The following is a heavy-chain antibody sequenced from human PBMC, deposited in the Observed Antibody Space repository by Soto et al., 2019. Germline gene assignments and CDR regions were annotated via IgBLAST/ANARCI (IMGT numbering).Heavy chain of an antibody. Sequence: QLQLQESGPGLVKPSETLSLTCTVSGGSISSSSYYWGWIRQPPGKGLEWLGSLSYSGSTYYNPSLQSRVTMSVDTSKNQFSLKLSSVTAADTAVYYCARQDYGDYSGAGWFDPWGQGTLVTVSS. CDR3: ARQDYGDYSGAGWFDP. D-gene: IGHD4-17*01. V-gene: IGHV4-39*01. J-gene: IGHJ5*02. CDR2: LSYSGST. CDR1: GGSISSSSYY.